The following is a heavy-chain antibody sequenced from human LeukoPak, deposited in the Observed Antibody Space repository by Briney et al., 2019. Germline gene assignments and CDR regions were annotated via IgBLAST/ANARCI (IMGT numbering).Heavy chain of an antibody. Sequence: GGSLRLSCAASGFTFSSYWMSWVRQAPGKGLEWVANIKQDGSEKYYVDSVKGRFTISRDNAKNSLYLQMNSLRAEDTAVYYCARQGYCSGGSCYDDDALDIWGQGTMVTVSS. J-gene: IGHJ3*02. CDR1: GFTFSSYW. CDR2: IKQDGSEK. CDR3: ARQGYCSGGSCYDDDALDI. D-gene: IGHD2-15*01. V-gene: IGHV3-7*01.